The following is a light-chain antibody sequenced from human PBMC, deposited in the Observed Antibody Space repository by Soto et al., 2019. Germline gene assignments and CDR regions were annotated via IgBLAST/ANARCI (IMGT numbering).Light chain of an antibody. CDR2: GAS. J-gene: IGKJ5*01. CDR3: QQRGNRPPWT. Sequence: EIVMTQSPATLSVSPGEGVTLSCRASQTVPSRIAWYQQKPGQAPSLLIYGASNRATGIPARFSGSGSGTDFTLTISSLEPEDFAVYYCQQRGNRPPWTFGQGTRLEIK. V-gene: IGKV3-11*01. CDR1: QTVPSR.